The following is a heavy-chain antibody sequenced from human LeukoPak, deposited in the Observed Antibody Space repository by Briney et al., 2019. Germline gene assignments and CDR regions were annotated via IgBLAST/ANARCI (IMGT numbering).Heavy chain of an antibody. CDR3: AKFGLYYNMDV. J-gene: IGHJ6*02. D-gene: IGHD3-16*01. V-gene: IGHV4-59*03. Sequence: SEALSLTCAVSGGSISGFYWTWIRQPPGKGLEFIGQIHYSGSTDYNPSLKSRITMSVDTSKNQFFLSLNSVTAADTAVYYCAKFGLYYNMDVWGQGTTVTVSS. CDR2: IHYSGST. CDR1: GGSISGFY.